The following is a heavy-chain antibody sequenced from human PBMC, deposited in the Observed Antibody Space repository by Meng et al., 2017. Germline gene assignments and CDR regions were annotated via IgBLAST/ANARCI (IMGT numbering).Heavy chain of an antibody. CDR1: GVTFSGSD. D-gene: IGHD2-15*01. Sequence: GESLKISCAVSGVTFSGSDIHWVRQASGKGLEWVGRIETRPNNYATSYAGSLRGRFTISRDNSKNTLYLQMNSLRAEDTAVYYCARDLGWDIVVGFDIWGQGTMVTVSS. J-gene: IGHJ3*02. CDR3: ARDLGWDIVVGFDI. V-gene: IGHV3-73*01. CDR2: IETRPNNYAT.